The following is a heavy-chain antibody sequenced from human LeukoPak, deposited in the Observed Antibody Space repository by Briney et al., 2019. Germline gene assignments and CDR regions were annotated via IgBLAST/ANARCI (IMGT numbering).Heavy chain of an antibody. CDR2: INPNSGNT. J-gene: IGHJ3*02. D-gene: IGHD3-22*01. CDR1: GYTFTSYY. Sequence: ASVKVSCKASGYTFTSYYIHWVRQAPGQGLEWMGWINPNSGNTNYAQKFQGRVTMTRDTSISTAYMELSSLRSDDTAVYYCAGGISGYYSDAFDIWGQGTMVTVSS. V-gene: IGHV1-2*02. CDR3: AGGISGYYSDAFDI.